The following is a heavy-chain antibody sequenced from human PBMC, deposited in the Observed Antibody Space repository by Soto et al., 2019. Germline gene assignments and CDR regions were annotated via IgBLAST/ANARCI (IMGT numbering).Heavy chain of an antibody. CDR2: INPSGGTT. CDR3: ARGPDSAPDAY. Sequence: SLKVSCKTSGYICTSYYIHWVLQAPGQGLEWMGIINPSGGTTTYAQKFQGRVTMTRDTSTSTVYMELSSLRSEDTAVYYCARGPDSAPDAYWGLGTLVSVSS. J-gene: IGHJ4*02. CDR1: GYICTSYY. V-gene: IGHV1-46*01. D-gene: IGHD2-2*01.